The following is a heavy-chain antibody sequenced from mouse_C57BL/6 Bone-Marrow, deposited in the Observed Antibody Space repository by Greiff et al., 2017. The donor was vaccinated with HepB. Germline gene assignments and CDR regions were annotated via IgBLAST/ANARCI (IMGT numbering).Heavy chain of an antibody. CDR1: GFTFSDYY. CDR3: ARHGLGYFWYFDV. V-gene: IGHV5-12*01. CDR2: ISNGGGST. J-gene: IGHJ1*03. Sequence: EVQLQESGGGLVQPGGSLKLSCAASGFTFSDYYMYWVRQTPEKRLEWVAYISNGGGSTYYPDTVKGRFTISRDNAKNTLYLQMSRLKSEDTAMYYCARHGLGYFWYFDVWGTGTTVTVSS.